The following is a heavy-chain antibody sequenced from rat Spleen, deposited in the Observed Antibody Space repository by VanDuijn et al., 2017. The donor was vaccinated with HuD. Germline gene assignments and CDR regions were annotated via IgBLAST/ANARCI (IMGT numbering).Heavy chain of an antibody. CDR3: ARHPTYYDGSYYYYVMDA. V-gene: IGHV6-6*01. CDR1: GFTFNTAW. CDR2: IKAKSTNYEI. J-gene: IGHJ4*01. D-gene: IGHD1-12*02. Sequence: EVQVLESGGGLVQPGNSLKLSCATSGFTFNTAWMFWYRQFPEKRLEWVARIKAKSTNYEIDYTESVKGRFTISRDDSKGTIYLQMNNLKEEDTAIYYCARHPTYYDGSYYYYVMDAWGQGASVTVSS.